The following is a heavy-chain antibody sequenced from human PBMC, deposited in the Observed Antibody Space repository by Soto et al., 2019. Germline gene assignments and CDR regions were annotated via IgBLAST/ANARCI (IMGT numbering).Heavy chain of an antibody. Sequence: NPSETLSLTCAVSGGSITSAGNSWSWIRQPPGKGLEWIGYIYYSGSTNYNPSLKSRVTISVDTSKNQFSLKLSSVTAADTAVYYCASSPVYSYGYDYYYYGMDVWGQGTTVTVSS. J-gene: IGHJ6*02. CDR1: GGSITSAGNS. CDR2: IYYSGST. CDR3: ASSPVYSYGYDYYYYGMDV. D-gene: IGHD5-18*01. V-gene: IGHV4-61*08.